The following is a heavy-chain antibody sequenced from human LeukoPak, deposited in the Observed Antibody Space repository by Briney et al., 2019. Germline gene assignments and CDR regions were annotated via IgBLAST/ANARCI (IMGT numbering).Heavy chain of an antibody. Sequence: SETLSLTCAVYGGSFSGYYWSWIRQHPGKGLEWIGYIYYSGSTYYNPSLKSRVTISVDTSKNQFSLKLSSVTAADTAVYYCARCPYSSSWYVGEGYWGQGTLVTVSS. CDR3: ARCPYSSSWYVGEGY. D-gene: IGHD6-13*01. CDR2: IYYSGST. V-gene: IGHV4-31*11. J-gene: IGHJ4*02. CDR1: GGSFSGYY.